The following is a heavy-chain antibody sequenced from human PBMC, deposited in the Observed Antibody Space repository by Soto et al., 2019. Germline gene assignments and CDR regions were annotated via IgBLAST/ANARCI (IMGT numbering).Heavy chain of an antibody. J-gene: IGHJ4*02. CDR3: AREGSYSAYNFAHGIQLWSFDF. CDR2: IFSSAST. D-gene: IGHD5-12*01. CDR1: GGSINTFY. Sequence: SETLSLTCTVSGGSINTFYWSWVRQPAGKGLEWIGRIFSSASTSFNPSLESRVAMSVDTSKNHFSLYLSSVTAADMAVYYCAREGSYSAYNFAHGIQLWSFDFWGQGALVTVSS. V-gene: IGHV4-4*07.